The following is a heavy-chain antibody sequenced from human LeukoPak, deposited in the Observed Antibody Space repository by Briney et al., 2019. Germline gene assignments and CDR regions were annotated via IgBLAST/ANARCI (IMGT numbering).Heavy chain of an antibody. CDR1: GFTFSSYG. J-gene: IGHJ4*02. CDR3: AKPYRTYYFDY. CDR2: ISYDGSNK. Sequence: RPGGSLRLSCAASGFTFSSYGMHWVRQAPGKGLEWVAVISYDGSNKYYADSVKGRFTISRDNSKNTLYLQMNSLRAEDTAVYYCAKPYRTYYFDYWGQGTLVTVSS. V-gene: IGHV3-30*18. D-gene: IGHD1-1*01.